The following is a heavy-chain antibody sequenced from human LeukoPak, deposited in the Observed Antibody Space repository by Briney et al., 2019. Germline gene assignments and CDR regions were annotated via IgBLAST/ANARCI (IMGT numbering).Heavy chain of an antibody. Sequence: ASVKVSCKASGYTFTGHYMHWVRQAPGQGLEWMGWINPKSDGTNYAQKFQGRVTMTRDTSISTAYMELSRLKSDDTAVYYCARLGGARGSYWGQGTLVTVSS. V-gene: IGHV1-2*02. J-gene: IGHJ4*02. CDR2: INPKSDGT. CDR1: GYTFTGHY. D-gene: IGHD3-16*01. CDR3: ARLGGARGSY.